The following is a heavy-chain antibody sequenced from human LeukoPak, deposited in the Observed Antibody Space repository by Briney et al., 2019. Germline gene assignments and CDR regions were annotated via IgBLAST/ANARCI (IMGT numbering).Heavy chain of an antibody. J-gene: IGHJ4*02. CDR3: ARDQNYYDSSGDLDY. Sequence: ASVKVSCKASGYTFTGYYMHWVRQAPGQGLEWMGWINPNSGGTNYAQKFQGRVTMTRDTSISTAYMELSRLRSDDTAVYYCARDQNYYDSSGDLDYWGQGTLVTVSS. CDR2: INPNSGGT. D-gene: IGHD3-22*01. CDR1: GYTFTGYY. V-gene: IGHV1-2*02.